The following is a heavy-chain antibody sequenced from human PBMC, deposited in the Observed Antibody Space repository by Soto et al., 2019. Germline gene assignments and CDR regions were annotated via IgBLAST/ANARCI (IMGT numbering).Heavy chain of an antibody. CDR1: GGSFSGYY. J-gene: IGHJ6*02. CDR3: ARARQWLPTYYYYGMDV. CDR2: INHSGST. D-gene: IGHD6-19*01. V-gene: IGHV4-34*01. Sequence: PSETLSLTCAVYGGSFSGYYWSWIRQPPGKGLEWIGEINHSGSTNYNPSLKSRVTISVDTSKNQFSLKLSSVTAADTAVYYCARARQWLPTYYYYGMDVWGQGTTVTVSS.